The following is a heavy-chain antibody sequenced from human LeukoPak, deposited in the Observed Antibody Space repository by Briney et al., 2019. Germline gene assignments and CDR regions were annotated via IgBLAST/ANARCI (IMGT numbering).Heavy chain of an antibody. CDR3: ARVGAPIDYYYMDV. Sequence: SETLSLTCAVYGGSFSGYYWSWVRQPPGKGLEWIGYSYYSGSTNYNPSLKSRVTISVDTSKNQFSLKLSSVTAADTAVYYCARVGAPIDYYYMDVWGKGTTVTVSS. CDR1: GGSFSGYY. CDR2: SYYSGST. J-gene: IGHJ6*03. V-gene: IGHV4-59*01. D-gene: IGHD1-26*01.